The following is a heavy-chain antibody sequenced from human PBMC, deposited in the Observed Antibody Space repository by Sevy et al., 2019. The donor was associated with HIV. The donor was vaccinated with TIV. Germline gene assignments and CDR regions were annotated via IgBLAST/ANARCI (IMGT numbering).Heavy chain of an antibody. J-gene: IGHJ4*02. Sequence: SETLSLTCTVSGGSITSLYWGWIRQPPGKGLEWIANIYYIGNTNYNPSLKSRVTISLDTSKNQFSLRLSSVTAADTARSCRAGENAWGRGYSWGQGTLVTVSS. CDR3: AGENAWGRGYS. CDR1: GGSITSLY. CDR2: IYYIGNT. V-gene: IGHV4-59*08. D-gene: IGHD1-26*01.